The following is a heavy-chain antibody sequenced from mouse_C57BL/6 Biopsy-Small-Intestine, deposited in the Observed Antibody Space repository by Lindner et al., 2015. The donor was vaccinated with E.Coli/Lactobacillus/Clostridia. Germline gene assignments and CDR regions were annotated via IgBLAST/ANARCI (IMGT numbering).Heavy chain of an antibody. CDR1: GYTFTSYA. V-gene: IGHV1-84*02. J-gene: IGHJ4*01. Sequence: SVKVSCKASGYTFTSYAMQWVRQAPGQRLEWMGWINAGNGNTKYSQKLQGRVTITRDTSASTAYMELSSLRSEDTAVYYCARFHFAHYDLPYWGQGTLVTVSS. CDR3: ARFHFAHYDLPY. D-gene: IGHD1-2*01. CDR2: INAGNGNT.